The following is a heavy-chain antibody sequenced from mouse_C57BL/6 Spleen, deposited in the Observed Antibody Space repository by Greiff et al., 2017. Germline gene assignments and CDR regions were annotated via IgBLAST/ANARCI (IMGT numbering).Heavy chain of an antibody. Sequence: QVQLQQPGAELVMPGASVKLSCKASGYTFTSYWMHWVKQRPGQGLEWIGEIDPSDSYTNYNQKFKGKSTLTVDKSSSSAYMQLSSLTSEVSAVYYCASSPYYGSSPYYAMDYWGQGTSVTVSS. V-gene: IGHV1-69*01. J-gene: IGHJ4*01. CDR1: GYTFTSYW. CDR3: ASSPYYGSSPYYAMDY. D-gene: IGHD1-1*01. CDR2: IDPSDSYT.